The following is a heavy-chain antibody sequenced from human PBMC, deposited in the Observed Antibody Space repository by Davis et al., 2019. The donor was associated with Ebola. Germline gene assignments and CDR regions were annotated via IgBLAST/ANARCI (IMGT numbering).Heavy chain of an antibody. Sequence: GGSLRLSCAASGFVFRNYVMSWVRQAPGKGLEWVSTLGTSADTYYADSVKGRFTISRDNSKNTLHLQMNSLRVEDTAIYYCVKDTSNVWFDVWGQGTMVTVSS. CDR3: VKDTSNVWFDV. V-gene: IGHV3-23*01. J-gene: IGHJ3*01. CDR1: GFVFRNYV. D-gene: IGHD6-19*01. CDR2: LGTSADT.